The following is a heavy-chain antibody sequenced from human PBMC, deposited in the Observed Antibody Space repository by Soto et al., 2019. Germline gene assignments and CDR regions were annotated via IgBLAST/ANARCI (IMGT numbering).Heavy chain of an antibody. J-gene: IGHJ3*02. CDR1: GGSISRNHW. V-gene: IGHV4-4*02. CDR2: IYHSGST. CDR3: ARLRGDAFDI. Sequence: SETLSLTCAVSGGSISRNHWWSWVRQPPGKGLEWIGEIYHSGSTNYNPSLKSRVTMSVDTSKNQFSLKLSSVTAADTAVYYCARLRGDAFDIWGQGTMVTVSS. D-gene: IGHD3-16*01.